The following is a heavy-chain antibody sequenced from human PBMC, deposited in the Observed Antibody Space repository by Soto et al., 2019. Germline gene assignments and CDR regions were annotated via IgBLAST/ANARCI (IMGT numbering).Heavy chain of an antibody. D-gene: IGHD2-8*01. CDR3: AKRYCTDGVCYMGPNYYYYYMDV. Sequence: EVQLLESGGGLVQPGGSLRLSCAASGFTFSSYAMSWVRQAPGKGLEWVSTISGSGGSTFYADSVKGRFTISRDNSKNTLYLQMNSLRAEDTAVYYCAKRYCTDGVCYMGPNYYYYYMDVWGKGTTVTVSS. J-gene: IGHJ6*03. CDR1: GFTFSSYA. V-gene: IGHV3-23*01. CDR2: ISGSGGST.